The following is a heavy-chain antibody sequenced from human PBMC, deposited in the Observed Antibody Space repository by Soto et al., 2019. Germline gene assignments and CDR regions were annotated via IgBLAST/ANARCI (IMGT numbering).Heavy chain of an antibody. CDR1: GFTVSSNY. Sequence: EVQLVESGGGLIQTGGSLRLSCAASGFTVSSNYMSWVRQAPGKGLEWVSVIYNGGRTYYADSEKGRFTISRDNSKNTLYLQMNSLRAEDTAVYYCATSRSGWAFDSWGQGTMVTVSS. V-gene: IGHV3-53*01. J-gene: IGHJ3*02. D-gene: IGHD3-22*01. CDR2: IYNGGRT. CDR3: ATSRSGWAFDS.